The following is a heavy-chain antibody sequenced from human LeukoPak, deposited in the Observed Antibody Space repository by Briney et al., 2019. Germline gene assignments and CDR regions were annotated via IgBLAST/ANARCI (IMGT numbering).Heavy chain of an antibody. CDR3: AREKTYYYDSSGYYGGAGFDY. CDR1: GYTFTSYG. J-gene: IGHJ4*02. D-gene: IGHD3-22*01. V-gene: IGHV1-18*01. CDR2: ISAYNGNT. Sequence: ASVKVSCKASGYTFTSYGISWVRQAPGQGLEWMGWISAYNGNTNYAQKLQGRVTMTTDTSTSTAYMELRSLRSDGTAVYYCAREKTYYYDSSGYYGGAGFDYWGQGTLVTVSS.